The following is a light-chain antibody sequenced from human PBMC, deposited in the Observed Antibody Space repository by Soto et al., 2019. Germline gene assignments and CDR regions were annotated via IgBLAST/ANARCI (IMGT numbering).Light chain of an antibody. Sequence: ESVVTQAPRTLSLSPGERATLYCRASQSVGSSYLAWYQQKPGQAPRLLIYGASSRATGIPDRFSGSGSGTDFTLTISRLEPEDFALYYCQQYVSSPRTFGQGTKVDI. CDR2: GAS. CDR1: QSVGSSY. CDR3: QQYVSSPRT. J-gene: IGKJ1*01. V-gene: IGKV3-20*01.